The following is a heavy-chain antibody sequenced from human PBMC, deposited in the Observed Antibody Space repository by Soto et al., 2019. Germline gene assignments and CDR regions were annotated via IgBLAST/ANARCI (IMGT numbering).Heavy chain of an antibody. CDR2: IWYDGNNK. CDR3: ARELNTVTTRDAFDI. Sequence: QVQLVESGGGVVQPGRSLRLSCAASGFTFSSYGMHWVRQAPGKGLEWVAVIWYDGNNKYLADSVKGRFTISRDNSKSTMDMQMISLRAEDTAVYYCARELNTVTTRDAFDIWGQGTMVTVSS. D-gene: IGHD4-17*01. V-gene: IGHV3-33*01. J-gene: IGHJ3*02. CDR1: GFTFSSYG.